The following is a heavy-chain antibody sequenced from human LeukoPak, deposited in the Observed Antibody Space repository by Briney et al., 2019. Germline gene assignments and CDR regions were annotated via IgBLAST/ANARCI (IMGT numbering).Heavy chain of an antibody. Sequence: GGSLRLSCAASGFTVSSNYMSWVRQAPGKGLEWVSAIYSGDSTSYADSVKGRFTISRDNSKNTLYLQMNSLRAEDTAVYYCVRLQDYWGQGTLVTVSS. J-gene: IGHJ4*02. CDR2: IYSGDST. CDR1: GFTVSSNY. CDR3: VRLQDY. V-gene: IGHV3-53*01.